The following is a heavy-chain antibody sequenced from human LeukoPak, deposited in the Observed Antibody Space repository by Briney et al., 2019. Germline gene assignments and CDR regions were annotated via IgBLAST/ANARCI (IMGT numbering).Heavy chain of an antibody. D-gene: IGHD2/OR15-2a*01. CDR2: INHSGST. Sequence: SETLSLTCAVYGGSSSGYYWTWIRQPPGKGLEWIGEINHSGSTNYNPSLKSRVTISVDTSKNQFSLKLSSVTAADTAVYYCASLYDYYYMDVWGKGTTVTISS. V-gene: IGHV4-34*01. CDR3: ASLYDYYYMDV. CDR1: GGSSSGYY. J-gene: IGHJ6*03.